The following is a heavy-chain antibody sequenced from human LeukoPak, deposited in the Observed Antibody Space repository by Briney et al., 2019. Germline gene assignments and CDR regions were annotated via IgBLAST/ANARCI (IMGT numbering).Heavy chain of an antibody. D-gene: IGHD2-15*01. CDR3: ARDSRSRSGGSWDFDY. CDR1: GFTVSSNY. Sequence: GGSLRLSCAASGFTVSSNYMSWVRQAPGKGLEWVSVIYSCGSTYYADSVKGRFTISRDNAKNSLYLQMNSLRAEDTAVYYCARDSRSRSGGSWDFDYWGQGTLVTVSS. J-gene: IGHJ4*02. V-gene: IGHV3-66*01. CDR2: IYSCGST.